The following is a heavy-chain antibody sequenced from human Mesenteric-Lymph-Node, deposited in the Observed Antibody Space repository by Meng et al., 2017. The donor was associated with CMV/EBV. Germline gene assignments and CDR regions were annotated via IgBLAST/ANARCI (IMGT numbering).Heavy chain of an antibody. CDR3: ASCSSTSCYGY. CDR2: IYSDGST. D-gene: IGHD2-2*01. Sequence: GESLKISCAASGFTVSNNYMTWVRQAPGKGLEWVSVIYSDGSTYYADSVKGRFTISRDNAKNTLYLEMNSLRAEDTAVYYCASCSSTSCYGYWGQGTLVTVSS. CDR1: GFTVSNNY. V-gene: IGHV3-66*01. J-gene: IGHJ4*02.